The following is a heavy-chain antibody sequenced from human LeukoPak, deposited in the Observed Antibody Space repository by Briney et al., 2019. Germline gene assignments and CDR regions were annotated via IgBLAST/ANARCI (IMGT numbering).Heavy chain of an antibody. CDR1: GYTFSNFW. J-gene: IGHJ5*02. V-gene: IGHV5-51*01. D-gene: IGHD4-17*01. Sequence: GESLKISCKGSGYTFSNFWIGWVRQMPGKRLEWMAIIYPGDSDTRYSPSFQGQVTISADKSINTAYLQWNGLKASDTAIYYCARRVYGDYKDWFDPWGQGTLVTVSP. CDR2: IYPGDSDT. CDR3: ARRVYGDYKDWFDP.